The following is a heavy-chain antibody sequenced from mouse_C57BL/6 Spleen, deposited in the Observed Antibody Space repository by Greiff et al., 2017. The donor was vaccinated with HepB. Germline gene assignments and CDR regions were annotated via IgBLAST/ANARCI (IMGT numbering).Heavy chain of an antibody. V-gene: IGHV1-22*01. CDR2: INPNNGGT. D-gene: IGHD1-2*01. J-gene: IGHJ1*03. CDR1: GYTFTDYN. Sequence: EVQLQQSGPELVKPGTSMKMSCKASGYTFTDYNMHWVKQSHGKSLEWIGYINPNNGGTSYNQKFKYKATLTVNKSSSTAYMELRSLTSEDSAVYYCARKHYYGWYFDVWGTGTTVTVSS. CDR3: ARKHYYGWYFDV.